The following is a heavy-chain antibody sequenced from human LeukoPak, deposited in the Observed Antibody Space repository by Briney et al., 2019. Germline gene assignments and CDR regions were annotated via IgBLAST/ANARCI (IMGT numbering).Heavy chain of an antibody. CDR1: GYSFTGYY. Sequence: ASVKVSCKASGYSFTGYYVHWVRQAPGQGLEWMGWINPNSGATDYAQNFQGGVTMTRDTSISTAYMELSRLRSDDTAVYYCATQRGSYLWGTDFDYWGQGTLVTVSS. D-gene: IGHD3-16*01. CDR3: ATQRGSYLWGTDFDY. J-gene: IGHJ4*02. CDR2: INPNSGAT. V-gene: IGHV1-2*02.